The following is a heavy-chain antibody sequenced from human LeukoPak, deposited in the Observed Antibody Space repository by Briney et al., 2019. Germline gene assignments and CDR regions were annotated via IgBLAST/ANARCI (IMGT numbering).Heavy chain of an antibody. CDR2: ISAYNGNT. J-gene: IGHJ5*02. Sequence: ASVKVSCKASGGTFSSYAISWVRQAPGQGLEWMGWISAYNGNTNYAQKLQGRVTMTTDTSTSTAYMELRSLRSDDTAVYYCARGRHSYCGGDCYRLDPWGQGTLVTVSS. CDR1: GGTFSSYA. D-gene: IGHD2-21*02. V-gene: IGHV1-18*01. CDR3: ARGRHSYCGGDCYRLDP.